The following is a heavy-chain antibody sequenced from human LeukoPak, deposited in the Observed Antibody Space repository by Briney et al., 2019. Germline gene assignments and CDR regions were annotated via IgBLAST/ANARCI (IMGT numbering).Heavy chain of an antibody. D-gene: IGHD6-13*01. Sequence: SETLSLTCTVSGGSISSSSYYWGWIRQPPGKGLEWIGSIYYSGSTYCNPSLKSRVTISVDTSKNQFSLKLSSVTAADTAVYYCARRIAAADYYMDVWGKGTTFTVSS. CDR1: GGSISSSSYY. J-gene: IGHJ6*03. CDR2: IYYSGST. CDR3: ARRIAAADYYMDV. V-gene: IGHV4-39*07.